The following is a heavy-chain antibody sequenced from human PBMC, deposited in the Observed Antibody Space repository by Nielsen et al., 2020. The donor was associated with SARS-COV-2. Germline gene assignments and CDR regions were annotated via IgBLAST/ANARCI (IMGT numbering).Heavy chain of an antibody. V-gene: IGHV4-39*07. CDR1: GGSISSSSYY. CDR3: ARFNSPATGLDGMDV. J-gene: IGHJ6*02. CDR2: IYYSGST. D-gene: IGHD1-14*01. Sequence: SETLSLTCTVSGGSISSSSYYWGWIRQPPGKGLEWIGSIYYSGSTYYNPSLKSRVTISVDTSKNQFSLKLSSVTAADTAVYYCARFNSPATGLDGMDVWGQGTTVTVSS.